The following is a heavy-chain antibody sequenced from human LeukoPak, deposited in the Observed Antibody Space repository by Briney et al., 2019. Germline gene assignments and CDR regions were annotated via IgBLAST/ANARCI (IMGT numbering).Heavy chain of an antibody. D-gene: IGHD1-26*01. CDR2: IYSGGST. Sequence: GGSLRLSCAASGFSVNNKYMSWVRQAPGKGLEWVSVIYSGGSTYYADSVTGRFTISRDNSNNTVYLHMNSLRAEDTGVYYCARDRGVGANLGFDYWGQGTLAIVSS. CDR3: ARDRGVGANLGFDY. CDR1: GFSVNNKY. V-gene: IGHV3-53*01. J-gene: IGHJ4*02.